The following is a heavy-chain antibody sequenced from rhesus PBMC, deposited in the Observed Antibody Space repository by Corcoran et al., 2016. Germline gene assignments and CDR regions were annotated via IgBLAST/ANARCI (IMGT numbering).Heavy chain of an antibody. V-gene: IGHV4-65*01. CDR3: ARVGSNSNEYFEF. CDR1: GGPISSSNW. Sequence: QVQLQESGPGLVKPSETLSLTCAVSGGPISSSNWWSWMRQPPGKGLVGIGYISGSSGSTYYNPSLKSRVTISTDTSKNQFSLKLSSVTAADTAVYYCARVGSNSNEYFEFWGQGALVTVSS. J-gene: IGHJ1*01. CDR2: ISGSSGST. D-gene: IGHD4-23*01.